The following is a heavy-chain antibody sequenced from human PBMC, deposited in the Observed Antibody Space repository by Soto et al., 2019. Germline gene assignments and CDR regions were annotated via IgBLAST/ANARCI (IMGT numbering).Heavy chain of an antibody. CDR3: ARDRQRSSWFKAYYYYGMDV. Sequence: ASVKVSCKASGYTFTGYYMHWVRQAPGQGLEWMGWINPNSGGTNYAQKFQGWVTMTRDTSISTAYMELSRLRSDDTAVYYCARDRQRSSWFKAYYYYGMDVWGQGTTVTVSS. V-gene: IGHV1-2*04. D-gene: IGHD6-13*01. CDR1: GYTFTGYY. CDR2: INPNSGGT. J-gene: IGHJ6*02.